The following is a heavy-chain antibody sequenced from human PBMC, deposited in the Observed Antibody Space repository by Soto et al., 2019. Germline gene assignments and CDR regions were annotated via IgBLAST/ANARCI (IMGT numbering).Heavy chain of an antibody. CDR2: ISAYNGNT. V-gene: IGHV1-18*01. Sequence: ASVKVSCKASGYTFTSYGISWVRQAPGQGLEWMGWISAYNGNTNYAQKLQGRVTMTTDTSTSTAYMELRSLRSDDTAVYYCARVGLMVRGVIGFGMDVWGQGTTVTVSS. D-gene: IGHD3-10*01. J-gene: IGHJ6*02. CDR3: ARVGLMVRGVIGFGMDV. CDR1: GYTFTSYG.